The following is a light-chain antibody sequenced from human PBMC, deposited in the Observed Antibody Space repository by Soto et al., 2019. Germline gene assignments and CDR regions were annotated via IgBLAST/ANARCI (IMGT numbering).Light chain of an antibody. CDR3: SSYTNSNTWV. CDR2: EVT. J-gene: IGLJ3*02. Sequence: QSALTQPASVSGSPGQSITISCTGTSSDVGAYNYVSWFQQHPGKAPKLLIYEVTNRPSGVSPRFSGPKSGNTASLSISEIQTEDEADYYCSSYTNSNTWVFGGGTQLTVL. CDR1: SSDVGAYNY. V-gene: IGLV2-14*01.